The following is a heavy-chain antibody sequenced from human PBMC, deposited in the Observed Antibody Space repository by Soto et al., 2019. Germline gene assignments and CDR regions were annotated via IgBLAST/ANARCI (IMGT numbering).Heavy chain of an antibody. CDR2: ISGGGGST. D-gene: IGHD4-17*01. CDR3: VKSWDNYGDYGGHYYYFYYMDV. V-gene: IGHV3-23*01. CDR1: GFTFSNYA. Sequence: EVQLLDSGGGLVQPGGSLRLSCAASGFTFSNYAMSWVRQGPGKGLEWVSGISGGGGSTYYADSVKGRFTISRDNSKNTLYLQMDSLGAEDTALYYCVKSWDNYGDYGGHYYYFYYMDVWGKGTTVTVSS. J-gene: IGHJ6*03.